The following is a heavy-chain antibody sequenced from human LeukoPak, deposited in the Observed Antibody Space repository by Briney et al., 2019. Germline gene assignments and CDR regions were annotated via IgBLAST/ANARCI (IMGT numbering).Heavy chain of an antibody. Sequence: PGGSLRLSCAASGFTFSTYAMSWVRQAPWERLQRVSGISDSGGNTYYADSVRGRFTISRDNSKNTLYLQMNSLRAEDTAVYYCARHRSSWLIDYWGQGTLVTVSS. CDR1: GFTFSTYA. CDR2: ISDSGGNT. V-gene: IGHV3-23*01. CDR3: ARHRSSWLIDY. J-gene: IGHJ4*02. D-gene: IGHD6-6*01.